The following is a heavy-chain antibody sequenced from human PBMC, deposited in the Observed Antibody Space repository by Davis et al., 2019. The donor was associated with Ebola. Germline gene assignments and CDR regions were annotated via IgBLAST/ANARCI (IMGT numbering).Heavy chain of an antibody. Sequence: AASVKVSCKASGYTFTSYGISWVRQAPGQGLEWMGWISAYNGNTNYAQKLQGRVTMTTDTSTSTAYMELRSLRSDDTAVYYCARGQANYYYYYGMDVWGQGTTVTVSS. CDR1: GYTFTSYG. CDR3: ARGQANYYYYYGMDV. D-gene: IGHD5-12*01. J-gene: IGHJ6*02. CDR2: ISAYNGNT. V-gene: IGHV1-18*01.